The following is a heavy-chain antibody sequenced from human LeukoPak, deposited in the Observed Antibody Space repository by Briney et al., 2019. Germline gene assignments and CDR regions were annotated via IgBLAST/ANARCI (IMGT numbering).Heavy chain of an antibody. CDR1: GGSISSGGYY. V-gene: IGHV4-30-2*01. Sequence: KSSQTLSLTCTVSGGSISSGGYYWSWIRQPPGKGLEWIGYIYHSGSTYYNPSLKSRVTISVDRSKNQFSLKLSSVTAADTAVYYCARDRKRKVGIFGVVGDWFDPWGQGTLVTVSS. CDR3: ARDRKRKVGIFGVVGDWFDP. CDR2: IYHSGST. J-gene: IGHJ5*02. D-gene: IGHD3-3*01.